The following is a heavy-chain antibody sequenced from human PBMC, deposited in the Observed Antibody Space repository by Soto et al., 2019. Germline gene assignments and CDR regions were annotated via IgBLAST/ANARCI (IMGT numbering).Heavy chain of an antibody. CDR1: GFTVSSNY. CDR3: ARDRSLTYYYGSVSYRYYYYGMDV. D-gene: IGHD3-10*01. CDR2: IYSGGST. Sequence: EVQLVESGGGLIQPGGSLRLSCAASGFTVSSNYMSWVRQAPGKGLEWVSVIYSGGSTYYADSVKGRFTISRDNSKNTLYLQMNSLRAEDTAVYYCARDRSLTYYYGSVSYRYYYYGMDVWGQGTTVTVSS. V-gene: IGHV3-53*01. J-gene: IGHJ6*02.